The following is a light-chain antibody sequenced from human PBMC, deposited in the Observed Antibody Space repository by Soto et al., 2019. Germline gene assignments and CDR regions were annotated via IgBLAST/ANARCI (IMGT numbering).Light chain of an antibody. CDR1: RSNLGSNT. V-gene: IGLV1-44*01. CDR3: AAWDDSLNVYV. CDR2: SNN. J-gene: IGLJ1*01. Sequence: SVLPQPPSASGTPGQRVPISCSGSRSNLGSNTVNWYQQLPGTAPKLLIYSNNQRPSGVPDRFSGSKSGTSASLAISGLQSEDEADYYCAAWDDSLNVYVFGTGTKLTVL.